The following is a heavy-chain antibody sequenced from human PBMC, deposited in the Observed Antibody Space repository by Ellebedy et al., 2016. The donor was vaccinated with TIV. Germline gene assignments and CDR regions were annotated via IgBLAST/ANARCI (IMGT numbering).Heavy chain of an antibody. V-gene: IGHV1-2*02. D-gene: IGHD2-15*01. CDR3: VRGGTVVAGPDYFQH. J-gene: IGHJ1*01. Sequence: AASVKVSCKASGYTFTDYYVHWMRQAPGQGLEWMGWTNPHSGGTHKVQSFQGRVTMTRDTSISTAYMELNRLTSDDTAVYYCVRGGTVVAGPDYFQHWGQGTLVTVSS. CDR1: GYTFTDYY. CDR2: TNPHSGGT.